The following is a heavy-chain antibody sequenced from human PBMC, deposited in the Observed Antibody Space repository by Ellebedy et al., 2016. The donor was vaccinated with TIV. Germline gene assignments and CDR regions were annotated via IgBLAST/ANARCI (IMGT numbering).Heavy chain of an antibody. CDR1: GGSISSSSYY. J-gene: IGHJ4*02. Sequence: GSLRLXCTVSGGSISSSSYYWGWIRQPPGKGLEWIGSIYYSGSTYYNPSLKSRVTISVDTSKNQFSLKLSSVTAADTAVYYCARVTLVRGLGYFDYWGQGTLVTVSS. CDR3: ARVTLVRGLGYFDY. D-gene: IGHD6-6*01. V-gene: IGHV4-39*01. CDR2: IYYSGST.